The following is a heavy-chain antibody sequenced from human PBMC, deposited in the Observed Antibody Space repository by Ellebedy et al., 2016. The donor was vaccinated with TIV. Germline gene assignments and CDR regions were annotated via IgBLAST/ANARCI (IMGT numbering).Heavy chain of an antibody. CDR2: ISSSSSYI. D-gene: IGHD6-19*01. J-gene: IGHJ1*01. CDR1: GFTFSSYS. Sequence: GESLKISCAASGFTFSSYSMNWVRQVPGKGLEWVSSISSSSSYIYYADSVKGRFTISRDNAKNSLYLQMNSLRAEDTAVYYCASSLMENEAVAGTAFFQYWGQGTLVTVSS. V-gene: IGHV3-21*01. CDR3: ASSLMENEAVAGTAFFQY.